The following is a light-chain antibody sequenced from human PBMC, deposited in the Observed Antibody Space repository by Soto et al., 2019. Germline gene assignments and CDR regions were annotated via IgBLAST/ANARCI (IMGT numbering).Light chain of an antibody. V-gene: IGKV3-20*01. CDR2: GAS. J-gene: IGKJ5*01. CDR3: PEYGSSR. Sequence: RDTLSCRASQSVSSSYLAWYQQKPGQAPRLLIYGASSRATGIPDRFSGSGSGTDFTLSISRLEAGNFAGYYFPEYGSSRFGDGRRLEI. CDR1: QSVSSSY.